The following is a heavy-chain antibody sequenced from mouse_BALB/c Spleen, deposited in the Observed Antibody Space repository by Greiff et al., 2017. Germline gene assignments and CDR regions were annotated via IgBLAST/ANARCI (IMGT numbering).Heavy chain of an antibody. D-gene: IGHD2-4*01. J-gene: IGHJ4*01. CDR3: ARGDYDYAMDY. CDR1: GYTFTSYT. Sequence: QVQLQQSAAELARPGASVKMSCKASGYTFTSYTMHWVKQRPGQGLEWIGYINPSSGYTEYNQKFKDKTTLTADKSSSTAYMQLSSLTSEDSAVYYCARGDYDYAMDYWGQGTSVTVSS. V-gene: IGHV1-4*02. CDR2: INPSSGYT.